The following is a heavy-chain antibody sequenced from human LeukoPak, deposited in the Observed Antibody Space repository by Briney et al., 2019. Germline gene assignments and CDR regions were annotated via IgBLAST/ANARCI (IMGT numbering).Heavy chain of an antibody. J-gene: IGHJ4*02. CDR1: GYTFTGYY. V-gene: IGHV1-2*02. CDR2: INPNRGGT. D-gene: IGHD3-22*01. Sequence: ASVKVSCKASGYTFTGYYMHWVRQAPGQGLEWMGWINPNRGGTNYAQKFQGRVTMTRDTSISTAYMELSRLRSDDTAVYYCARDLGGDYDSSGYNDYWGQGTLVTVSS. CDR3: ARDLGGDYDSSGYNDY.